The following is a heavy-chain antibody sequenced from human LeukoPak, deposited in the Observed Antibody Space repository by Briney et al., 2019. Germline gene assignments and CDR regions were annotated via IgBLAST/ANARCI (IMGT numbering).Heavy chain of an antibody. CDR3: MSDSFDN. V-gene: IGHV3-7*01. Sequence: GGSLRLSCAVSGFTFSTSWMHWVRQAPGTGLEWVANINPDGRQKHYVDSLKGRFSISRDNGRNSLYLQMDNLRVEDTAVYYCMSDSFDNWGQGTLVTVSP. CDR2: INPDGRQK. CDR1: GFTFSTSW. J-gene: IGHJ4*02.